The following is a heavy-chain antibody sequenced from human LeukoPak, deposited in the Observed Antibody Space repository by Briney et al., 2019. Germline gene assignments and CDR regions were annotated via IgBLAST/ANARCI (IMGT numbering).Heavy chain of an antibody. V-gene: IGHV1-18*01. CDR2: ISAYNGNT. CDR1: GYTFASYG. Sequence: ASVKVSCKASGYTFASYGISWVRQAPGQGLEWMGWISAYNGNTNYAQKLQGRVTMTIDTSTNTAYMELRSLRSDDTAVYYCARDLLSRYSFGSDAFDIWGQGTMVTVSS. J-gene: IGHJ3*02. D-gene: IGHD5-18*01. CDR3: ARDLLSRYSFGSDAFDI.